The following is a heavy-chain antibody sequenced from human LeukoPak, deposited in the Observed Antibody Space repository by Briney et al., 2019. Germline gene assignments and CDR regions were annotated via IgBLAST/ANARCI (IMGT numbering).Heavy chain of an antibody. CDR3: ARSGAGVGATIH. V-gene: IGHV4-59*01. CDR2: IYYSGST. Sequence: PSETLSLTCAVYGGSFSGYYWSWIRQPPGKGLERIGYIYYSGSTNYNPSLKSRVTISVDTSKNQFSLKLSSVTAADTAVYYCARSGAGVGATIHWGQGTLVTVS. J-gene: IGHJ4*02. D-gene: IGHD1-26*01. CDR1: GGSFSGYY.